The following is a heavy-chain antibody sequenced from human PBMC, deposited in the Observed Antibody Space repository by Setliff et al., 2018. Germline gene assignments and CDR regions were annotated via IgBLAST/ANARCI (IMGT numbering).Heavy chain of an antibody. V-gene: IGHV4-39*01. D-gene: IGHD1-1*01. CDR1: GGSINSGVYY. CDR3: ARTGTYRYLDY. Sequence: TVSGGSINSGVYYWGWIRQPPGKGLEWIGRIYHGGDTYYNASLKSRLTISVDTSKNQFSLKLRSVTAADTAVYYCARTGTYRYLDYWGQGTLVTVSS. CDR2: IYHGGDT. J-gene: IGHJ4*02.